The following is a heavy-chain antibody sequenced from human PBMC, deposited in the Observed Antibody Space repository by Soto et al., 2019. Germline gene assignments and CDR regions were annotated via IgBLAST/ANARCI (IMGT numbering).Heavy chain of an antibody. CDR3: ARASYCGANCYYYFDY. D-gene: IGHD2-21*02. CDR1: GGSISSGDCY. CDR2: VYYSGST. Sequence: SETLSLTCTVSGGSISSGDCYWSWIRQPPGKGLEWIGYVYYSGSTNYSPSLKSRVTISVDTSKNQFSLRLTSVTAADTAVYYCARASYCGANCYYYFDYWGQGTPVTVS. V-gene: IGHV4-61*08. J-gene: IGHJ4*02.